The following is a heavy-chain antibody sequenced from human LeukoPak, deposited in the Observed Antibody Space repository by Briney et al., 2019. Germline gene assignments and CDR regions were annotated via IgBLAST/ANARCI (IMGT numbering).Heavy chain of an antibody. D-gene: IGHD3-16*01. CDR2: IYYSGST. CDR3: ARHYVFVWGGSGFDS. V-gene: IGHV4-59*08. CDR1: GGSINGYY. Sequence: PSETLSLTCTVSGGSINGYYWSWLRQPPGRGLEWVGYIYYSGSTNYNPSLESRVTISLDTSKNQFSLKLNSVTAADTAIYYCARHYVFVWGGSGFDSWGQGTLVTVSA. J-gene: IGHJ4*02.